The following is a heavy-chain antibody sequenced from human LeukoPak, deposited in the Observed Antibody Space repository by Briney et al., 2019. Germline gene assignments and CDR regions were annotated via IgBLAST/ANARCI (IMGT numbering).Heavy chain of an antibody. Sequence: PSETLSLTCTVSGGSISSYYWSWIRQPPGKGLEWIGYIYYSGSTNYNPSLKSRVTISVDTSKNQFSLKLSSVTATDTAVYYCARVSIPYGSGGSCYHFDYWGQGTLVTVSS. CDR2: IYYSGST. CDR3: ARVSIPYGSGGSCYHFDY. CDR1: GGSISSYY. D-gene: IGHD2-15*01. V-gene: IGHV4-59*01. J-gene: IGHJ4*02.